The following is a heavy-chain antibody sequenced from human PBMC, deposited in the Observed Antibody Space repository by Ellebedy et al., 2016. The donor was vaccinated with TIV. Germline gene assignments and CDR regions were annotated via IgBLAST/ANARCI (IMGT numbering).Heavy chain of an antibody. J-gene: IGHJ1*01. CDR2: IHYSGTT. V-gene: IGHV4-59*01. CDR3: ARYSSDSRSYL. Sequence: GSLRLSXTVSGDSISHYYWSWIRQSPGKGLEWIGYIHYSGTTKYNPSLKSRVSISVDTSKKQFSLTLSSVTAADTAVYYCARYSSDSRSYLWGQGNLVTVSA. CDR1: GDSISHYY. D-gene: IGHD2-21*02.